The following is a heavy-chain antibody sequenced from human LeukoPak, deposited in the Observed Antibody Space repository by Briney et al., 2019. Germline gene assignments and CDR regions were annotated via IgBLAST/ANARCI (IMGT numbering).Heavy chain of an antibody. CDR2: VYYSGGT. V-gene: IGHV4-59*01. Sequence: SETLSLTCTVSGASISSYYWSWIRQPPGKGLEFIGYVYYSGGTNYNPSLKSRVTISADTSKNQFSLKLSSVTAADTAVYYCASGSMVRGVSNWYFHLWGRGTLVTVSS. CDR3: ASGSMVRGVSNWYFHL. J-gene: IGHJ2*01. CDR1: GASISSYY. D-gene: IGHD3-10*01.